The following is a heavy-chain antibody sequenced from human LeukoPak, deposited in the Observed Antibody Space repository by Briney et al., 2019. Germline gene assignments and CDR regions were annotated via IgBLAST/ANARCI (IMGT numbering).Heavy chain of an antibody. V-gene: IGHV3-48*01. CDR2: ISSSSSTI. D-gene: IGHD4-17*01. CDR3: ARGDAATVTTGGPDYYYCYMDV. Sequence: GGSLRLSCAASGFTFSSYSMNWVRQAPGKGLEWVSYISSSSSTIYYADSVKGRFTISRDNAKNSLYLQMNSLRAEDTAVYYCARGDAATVTTGGPDYYYCYMDVWGKGTTVTVSS. J-gene: IGHJ6*03. CDR1: GFTFSSYS.